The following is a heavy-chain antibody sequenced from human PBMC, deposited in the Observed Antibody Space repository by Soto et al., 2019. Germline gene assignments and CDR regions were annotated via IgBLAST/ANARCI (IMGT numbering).Heavy chain of an antibody. D-gene: IGHD2-15*01. CDR3: TMSARNGRGAPFAS. CDR1: GFTFRDYA. J-gene: IGHJ5*01. Sequence: QVVESGGGLVKPGQSLRLSCAGSGFTFRDYAVAWFRQTPGKGLECIGFIRSERSGGTADYAASVSGRFIISRDDYAGVAYLQMDGLRSGDTGVYHCTMSARNGRGAPFASWGQGTQVTVAS. V-gene: IGHV3-49*05. CDR2: IRSERSGGTA.